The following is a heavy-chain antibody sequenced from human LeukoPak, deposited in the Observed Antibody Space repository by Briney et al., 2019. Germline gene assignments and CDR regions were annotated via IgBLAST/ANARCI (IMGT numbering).Heavy chain of an antibody. Sequence: PGGSLRLSCAASGFTVSNNYMRWVRQAPGKGLEWVSLIYSGGSTYYADSVKGRFTISRDNSKNTLYLQMNSLRAEDTAVYYCAKDDYYDTSGYRDWGQGTLVTVSS. CDR3: AKDDYYDTSGYRD. CDR1: GFTVSNNY. J-gene: IGHJ4*02. CDR2: IYSGGST. D-gene: IGHD3-22*01. V-gene: IGHV3-66*02.